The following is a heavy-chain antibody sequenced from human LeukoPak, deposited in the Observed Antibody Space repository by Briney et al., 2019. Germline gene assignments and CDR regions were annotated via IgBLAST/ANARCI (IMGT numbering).Heavy chain of an antibody. CDR3: AKGAPDLDY. D-gene: IGHD1-26*01. Sequence: VSVKVSCKASGYTFTSYAMHWVRQAPGQRLEWMGWINAGNGNTKYSRKFQGRVTITRDTSASTAYMELSSLRSEDTAVYYCAKGAPDLDYWGQGTLVTVSS. CDR1: GYTFTSYA. J-gene: IGHJ4*02. V-gene: IGHV1-3*01. CDR2: INAGNGNT.